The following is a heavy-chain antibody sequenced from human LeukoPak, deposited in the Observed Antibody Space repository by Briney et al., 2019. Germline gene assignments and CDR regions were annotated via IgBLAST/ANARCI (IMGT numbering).Heavy chain of an antibody. CDR3: ARDSDDSGWQFDY. V-gene: IGHV3-21*01. D-gene: IGHD6-19*01. CDR2: ISSSSSYI. Sequence: GGSLRLSCAASGFTFSFYTMNWVRQAPGKGLEWLSSISSSSSYIYYADSVKGRFTISRDNAKNSVYLQMNSLRAEDTAVYYCARDSDDSGWQFDYWGQGTLVTVSS. J-gene: IGHJ4*02. CDR1: GFTFSFYT.